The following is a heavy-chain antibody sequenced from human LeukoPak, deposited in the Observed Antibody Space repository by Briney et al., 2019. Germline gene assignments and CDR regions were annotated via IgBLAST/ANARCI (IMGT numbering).Heavy chain of an antibody. CDR3: ARAPEFSSGWLLDY. Sequence: SETLSLTCTVSGDSISTYYWTWIRQSAGKGLEWIGRIHISGSTNYNPSLKSRVTMSVDTSKTQFSLKVSSVTAADTGVYYCARAPEFSSGWLLDYWSQGSLVTVSS. CDR1: GDSISTYY. J-gene: IGHJ4*02. CDR2: IHISGST. D-gene: IGHD6-19*01. V-gene: IGHV4-4*07.